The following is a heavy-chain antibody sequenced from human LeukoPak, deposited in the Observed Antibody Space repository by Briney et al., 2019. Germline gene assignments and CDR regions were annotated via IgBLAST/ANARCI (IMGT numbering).Heavy chain of an antibody. CDR1: GYSISSGYS. CDR2: INHSGST. D-gene: IGHD6-19*01. CDR3: AREQWLVPNFDY. V-gene: IGHV4-38-2*02. Sequence: SETLSLTCTVSGYSISSGYSWGWIRQPPGKGLAWIGEINHSGSTNYNPSLKSRVTISVDTSKNQFSLKLSSVTAADTAVYYCAREQWLVPNFDYWGQGTLVTVSS. J-gene: IGHJ4*02.